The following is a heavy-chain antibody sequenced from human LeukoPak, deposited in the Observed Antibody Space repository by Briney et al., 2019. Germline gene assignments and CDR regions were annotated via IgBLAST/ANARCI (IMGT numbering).Heavy chain of an antibody. CDR2: IYYSGST. CDR1: GGSISSSSYY. J-gene: IGHJ6*03. Sequence: SETLSLTCTVSGGSISSSSYYWGWIRQPPGKGLEWIGSIYYSGSTYYNPSLKSRVTISVDTSKNQFSLKLSSVTAADTAVYYCARDWGSNYGLGGYYYYMDVWGKGTTVTVSS. D-gene: IGHD4-11*01. V-gene: IGHV4-39*07. CDR3: ARDWGSNYGLGGYYYYMDV.